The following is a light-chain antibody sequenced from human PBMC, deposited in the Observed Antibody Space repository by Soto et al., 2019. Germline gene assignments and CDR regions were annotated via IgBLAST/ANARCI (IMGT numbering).Light chain of an antibody. J-gene: IGKJ4*01. Sequence: DIQMTQSPSTLSASVGDRVTITCRASQSISSWLAWYQQKPGKAPKLLIYDASSLESGVPSRFRGSASGTEFTLTISSLQPDDFATYYCQQYNSYSLTFGGGTKVEIK. V-gene: IGKV1-5*01. CDR1: QSISSW. CDR3: QQYNSYSLT. CDR2: DAS.